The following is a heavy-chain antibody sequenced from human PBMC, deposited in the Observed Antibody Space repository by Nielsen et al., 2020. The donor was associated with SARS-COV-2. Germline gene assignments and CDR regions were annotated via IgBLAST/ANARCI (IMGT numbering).Heavy chain of an antibody. J-gene: IGHJ6*03. Sequence: SETLSLTCAVSGGSISTNDWWSWVRQSPGKGLEWLGEIYHTGSTKFNPSLKSRVTMSVDKSKYVFSLRLTSVTAADAAVYFCARGQTVVLPSPILGLGPFYYSSSMDVWGKGTTVTVS. D-gene: IGHD2-21*01. CDR1: GGSISTNDW. V-gene: IGHV4-4*02. CDR3: ARGQTVVLPSPILGLGPFYYSSSMDV. CDR2: IYHTGST.